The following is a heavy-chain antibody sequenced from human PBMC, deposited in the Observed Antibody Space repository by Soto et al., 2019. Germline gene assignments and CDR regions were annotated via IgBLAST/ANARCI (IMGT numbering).Heavy chain of an antibody. CDR1: GFTFSSYA. J-gene: IGHJ5*02. CDR2: ISGSGGST. CDR3: AKDKIPSRAAAGHWFDP. V-gene: IGHV3-23*01. D-gene: IGHD6-13*01. Sequence: EVQLLESGGGLVQPGGSLRLSCAASGFTFSSYAMSWVRQAPGKGLEWVSAISGSGGSTYYADSVKGRFTISRDNSKNTLYLQMNSLRAEDTAVYYCAKDKIPSRAAAGHWFDPWGQGTLVTVS.